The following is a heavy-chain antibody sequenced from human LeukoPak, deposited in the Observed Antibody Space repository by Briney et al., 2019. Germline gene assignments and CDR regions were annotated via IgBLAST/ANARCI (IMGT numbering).Heavy chain of an antibody. Sequence: GESLKISCKVSGHRFTSYWIGWVRQMPGKGLEWMGIIYPGDSDTRYSPPFQGQVTISADKSISTAYLQWSSLRASDTAMYYCARYEQRPGVTASDPWSQGTLVTVSS. V-gene: IGHV5-51*01. CDR3: ARYEQRPGVTASDP. CDR2: IYPGDSDT. D-gene: IGHD2-21*02. J-gene: IGHJ5*02. CDR1: GHRFTSYW.